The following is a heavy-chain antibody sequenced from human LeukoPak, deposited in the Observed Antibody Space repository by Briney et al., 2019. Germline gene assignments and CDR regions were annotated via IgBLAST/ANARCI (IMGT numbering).Heavy chain of an antibody. V-gene: IGHV3-7*01. Sequence: GGPLRLSCAASGFTFRNYWMSWVRQAPGKGLEWVANIKQDGNGKYYVDSVKGRFTISRDNARNSLYLQMNSLRAEDTAVYYCARDNYNSGRDYWGQGTLVTVSS. CDR1: GFTFRNYW. J-gene: IGHJ4*02. CDR2: IKQDGNGK. D-gene: IGHD6-19*01. CDR3: ARDNYNSGRDY.